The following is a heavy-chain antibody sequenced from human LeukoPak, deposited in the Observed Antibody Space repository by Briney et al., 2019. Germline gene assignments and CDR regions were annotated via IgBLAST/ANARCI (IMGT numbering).Heavy chain of an antibody. D-gene: IGHD4-17*01. Sequence: PGGSLRLSCAASGFTFSTYGMTWVRQAPGKGLEWVAKIKEDGSEKYYVDSVKGRFTISRDNAKNSLYLQMNSLRAEDTAVYYCARFYGDRFDYWGQGTLVTVSS. J-gene: IGHJ4*02. CDR1: GFTFSTYG. CDR3: ARFYGDRFDY. V-gene: IGHV3-7*01. CDR2: IKEDGSEK.